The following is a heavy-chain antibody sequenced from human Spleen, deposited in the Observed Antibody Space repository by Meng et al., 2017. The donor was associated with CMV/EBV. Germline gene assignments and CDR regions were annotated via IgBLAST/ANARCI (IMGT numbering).Heavy chain of an antibody. CDR1: GYTFTNYG. Sequence: ASVKVSCKASGYTFTNYGISWVRQAPGQGLEWMGWISAYNGNTNYAQKLQGRVTMTTDTSTSTAYMELRSLRSDDTAVYYCARQTALYYYDFWSGRPQGNWFDPWGQGTLVTVSS. D-gene: IGHD3-3*01. J-gene: IGHJ5*02. V-gene: IGHV1-18*01. CDR2: ISAYNGNT. CDR3: ARQTALYYYDFWSGRPQGNWFDP.